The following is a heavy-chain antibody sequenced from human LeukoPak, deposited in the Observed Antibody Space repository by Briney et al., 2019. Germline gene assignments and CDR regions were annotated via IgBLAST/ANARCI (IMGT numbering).Heavy chain of an antibody. CDR1: GYTFASYY. V-gene: IGHV1-8*02. J-gene: IGHJ4*02. CDR3: TRGSTSGSYRAD. Sequence: ASVKVSCKASGYTFASYYMHWVRQAPGQGLEWMGWMNPNTGKTGYAQKFQGRVTMTRDTSIRTAYMELSNLTSEDTAVYYCTRGSTSGSYRADWGPGTLVTVSS. D-gene: IGHD3-10*01. CDR2: MNPNTGKT.